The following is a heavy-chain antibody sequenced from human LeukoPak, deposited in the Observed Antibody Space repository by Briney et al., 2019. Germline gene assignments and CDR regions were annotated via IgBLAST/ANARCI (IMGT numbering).Heavy chain of an antibody. V-gene: IGHV3-48*01. CDR3: TRNFDY. Sequence: GGSLRLSCAASGFTFSTYIMNWVRQAPGKGLEWISYISSSSTTIYYADSVKGRFTISRDNAKNSLYLQMNSLGAEDTAVYYCTRNFDYWGQGTLVTVSS. CDR1: GFTFSTYI. J-gene: IGHJ4*02. CDR2: ISSSSTTI.